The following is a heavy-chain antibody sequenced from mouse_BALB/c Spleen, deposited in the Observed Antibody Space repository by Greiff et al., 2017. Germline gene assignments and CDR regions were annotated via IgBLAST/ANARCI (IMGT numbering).Heavy chain of an antibody. Sequence: VQLQQPGAELVKPGASVKLSCKASGYTFTSYWMHWVKQRPGQGLEWIGEINPSNGRTNYNEKFKSKATLTVDKSSSTAYMQLSSLTSEDSAVYYCARHYGDAMDYWGQGTSVTVSS. J-gene: IGHJ4*01. CDR1: GYTFTSYW. CDR3: ARHYGDAMDY. D-gene: IGHD1-1*01. CDR2: INPSNGRT. V-gene: IGHV1S81*02.